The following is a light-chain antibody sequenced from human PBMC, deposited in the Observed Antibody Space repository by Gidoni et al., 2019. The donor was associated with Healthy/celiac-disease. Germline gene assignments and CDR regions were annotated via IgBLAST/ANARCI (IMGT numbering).Light chain of an antibody. CDR1: QSVLYSSNHKNY. Sequence: DIVMTQSPDSLAVSLGERATINCKSSQSVLYSSNHKNYLAWYQQKPGQPPKLLIYWASTRESGVPDRFSGSGSGTDFTLTISSLQAEDVAVYYCQQYYSTPQTFGQGNKVEIK. CDR3: QQYYSTPQT. J-gene: IGKJ1*01. CDR2: WAS. V-gene: IGKV4-1*01.